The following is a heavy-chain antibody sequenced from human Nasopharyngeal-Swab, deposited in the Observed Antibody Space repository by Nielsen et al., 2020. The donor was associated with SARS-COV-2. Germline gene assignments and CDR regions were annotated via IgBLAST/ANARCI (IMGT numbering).Heavy chain of an antibody. V-gene: IGHV2-5*02. CDR1: GFSLSTSGVG. CDR2: IYWDDDK. Sequence: SGPTLVKPTQTLTLTCTFSGFSLSTSGVGVGWIRQPPGKALEWLALIYWDDDKRYSPSLKSRLTTTKDTSKNQVVLTMTNMDPVDTATYYCAHIPPLNIAAAPFDYWGQGTLVTVSS. CDR3: AHIPPLNIAAAPFDY. J-gene: IGHJ4*02. D-gene: IGHD6-13*01.